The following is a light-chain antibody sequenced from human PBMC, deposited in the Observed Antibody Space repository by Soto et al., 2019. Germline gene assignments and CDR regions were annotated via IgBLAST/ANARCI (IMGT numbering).Light chain of an antibody. CDR2: NVN. CDR3: CPYTRSATSAV. Sequence: QSALIQPPSVSGSPGQSVTISCTGTSSDVGSYDYVSWYQQHPGTVPKPMIYNVNTQPSGVPDCFSGSKSGNTASMTISGLQAEDEADYYCCPYTRSATSAVFVPGTKVPVL. V-gene: IGLV2-11*01. J-gene: IGLJ1*01. CDR1: SSDVGSYDY.